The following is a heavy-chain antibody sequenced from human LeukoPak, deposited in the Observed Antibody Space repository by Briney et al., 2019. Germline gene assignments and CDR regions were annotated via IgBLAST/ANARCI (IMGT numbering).Heavy chain of an antibody. Sequence: GGSLRLSCAASGFTFSSYGMSWVRQAPGNGLEWVSAISGSGDSTYYADSVKGRFTISRDNSKNTLYLRMNSLRVEDTAVYYCAQDLAWGAFDHWGQGTLVTVSS. D-gene: IGHD7-27*01. CDR3: AQDLAWGAFDH. CDR2: ISGSGDST. CDR1: GFTFSSYG. J-gene: IGHJ4*02. V-gene: IGHV3-23*01.